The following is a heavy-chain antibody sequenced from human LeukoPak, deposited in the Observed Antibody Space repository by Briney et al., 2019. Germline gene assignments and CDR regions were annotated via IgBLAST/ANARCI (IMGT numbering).Heavy chain of an antibody. J-gene: IGHJ4*02. D-gene: IGHD5-18*01. CDR3: ARDGYSFGHDSDY. CDR1: GFTFSSYW. CDR2: IKGDGSST. V-gene: IGHV3-74*01. Sequence: GGSLRLSCAASGFTFSSYWMHWVRHTPGKGLVWVSRIKGDGSSTSYADSVKGRFTISRDNAKNTLYLQMNSLRAEDTAVYYWARDGYSFGHDSDYWGQGTLVTVSS.